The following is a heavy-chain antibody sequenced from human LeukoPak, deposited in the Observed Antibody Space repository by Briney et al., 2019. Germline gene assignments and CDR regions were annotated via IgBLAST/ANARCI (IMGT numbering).Heavy chain of an antibody. CDR1: GGTFSFYA. CDR2: IIPIPGMA. CDR3: ARAYSSGWPPHWFDP. Sequence: SVKVSCKASGGTFSFYAINWVRQAPGQGLEWMGRIIPIPGMANYAQKFQGRVTITADSSTSTAYMEVSSLRSEDTAVYYCARAYSSGWPPHWFDPWGQGTLVTVSS. J-gene: IGHJ5*02. D-gene: IGHD6-19*01. V-gene: IGHV1-69*04.